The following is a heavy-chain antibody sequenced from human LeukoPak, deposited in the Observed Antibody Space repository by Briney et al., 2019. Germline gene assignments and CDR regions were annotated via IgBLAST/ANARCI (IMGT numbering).Heavy chain of an antibody. Sequence: GSLRLSLAGSGFTFCSCGMGLVRQAPGEGLGWVSAIIGNGGYTYYADSVEGRFTISRDNSKNTLYLQMNSLRAEDTAVYYCASHLGIGELSPFDYWGQGTLVTVSS. D-gene: IGHD3-10*01. V-gene: IGHV3-23*01. CDR1: GFTFCSCG. CDR2: IIGNGGYT. CDR3: ASHLGIGELSPFDY. J-gene: IGHJ4*02.